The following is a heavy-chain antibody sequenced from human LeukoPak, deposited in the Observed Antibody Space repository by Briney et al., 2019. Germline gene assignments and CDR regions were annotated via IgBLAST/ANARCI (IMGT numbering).Heavy chain of an antibody. Sequence: PGGSLRLSCAASGFTFSSYWMSWVRQAPGKGLEWVANIKQDGSEKYYVDSVKGRFTISRENAKNSLYLQMNSLRAEDTAVYYCAKDQPALSSAISPCDYWGQGTLVTVSS. CDR2: IKQDGSEK. J-gene: IGHJ4*02. CDR3: AKDQPALSSAISPCDY. CDR1: GFTFSSYW. V-gene: IGHV3-7*01. D-gene: IGHD2-21*01.